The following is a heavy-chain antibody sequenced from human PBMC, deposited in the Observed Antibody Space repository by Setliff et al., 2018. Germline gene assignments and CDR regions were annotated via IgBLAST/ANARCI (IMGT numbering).Heavy chain of an antibody. V-gene: IGHV3-20*04. CDR2: INWNGGST. CDR3: AKEAVSGTIDY. J-gene: IGHJ4*02. CDR1: GFTFDDYG. Sequence: GESLKISCAASGFTFDDYGMSWARQAPGKGLEWVSGINWNGGSTGYADSVKGRFTISRDNAKNSLYLHMNSLRAEDTALYYCAKEAVSGTIDYWGQGTLVTVSS. D-gene: IGHD6-19*01.